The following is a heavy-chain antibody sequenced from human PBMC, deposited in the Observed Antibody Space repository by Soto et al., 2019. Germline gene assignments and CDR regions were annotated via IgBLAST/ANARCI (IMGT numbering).Heavy chain of an antibody. CDR2: ISAYNGNT. J-gene: IGHJ5*02. V-gene: IGHV1-18*01. CDR1: GYTFTSYG. CDR3: ARDGVLRFLEWLLPNNWFDP. D-gene: IGHD3-3*01. Sequence: GASVKVSCKASGYTFTSYGISWVRQAPGQGLEWMGWISAYNGNTNYAQKLQGRVTVTTDTSTSTAYMELRSLRSDDTAVYYCARDGVLRFLEWLLPNNWFDPWGQGTLVTVSS.